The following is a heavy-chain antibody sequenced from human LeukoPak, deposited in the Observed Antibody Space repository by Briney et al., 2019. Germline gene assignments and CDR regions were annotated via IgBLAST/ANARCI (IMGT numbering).Heavy chain of an antibody. CDR1: GYSISSGYY. Sequence: SETLSLTCTVSGYSISSGYYWGWIRQPPGKGLEWIGSIYHSGSTYYNPSLKSRVTISVDTSKNQFSLKLSSVTAADTAVYYCARGRDSIQDYWGQGTLVTVSS. D-gene: IGHD2-21*01. CDR2: IYHSGST. J-gene: IGHJ4*02. V-gene: IGHV4-38-2*02. CDR3: ARGRDSIQDY.